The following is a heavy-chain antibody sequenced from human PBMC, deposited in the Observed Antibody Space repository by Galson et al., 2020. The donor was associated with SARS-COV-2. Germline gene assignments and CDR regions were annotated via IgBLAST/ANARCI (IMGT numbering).Heavy chain of an antibody. J-gene: IGHJ5*02. V-gene: IGHV6-1*01. CDR3: AAGAGCFDP. CDR2: TYYRSKWYN. D-gene: IGHD6-19*01. Sequence: ASETLSLTCAISGDSVSSNTGAWNWIRQSPSRGLEWLGRTYYRSKWYNDYGVSVKDRISINTDTSKNQFSLQLHSVTPDDTAVYYCAAGAGCFDPWGQGTLVTVSS. CDR1: GDSVSSNTGA.